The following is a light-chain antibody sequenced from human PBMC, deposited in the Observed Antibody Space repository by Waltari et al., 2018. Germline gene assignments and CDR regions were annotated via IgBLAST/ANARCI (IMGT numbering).Light chain of an antibody. CDR2: DTY. J-gene: IGKJ1*01. Sequence: EIVLTQSPGTLSLSPGERATLSCRASQSVSKYLVWYQPRLGQAPRLLIYDTYIRAPGMPNEFSGSGSGTDFSLTISRLEPEDFAVYYCQSYVRFPATFGQGTKVEIK. CDR1: QSVSKY. CDR3: QSYVRFPAT. V-gene: IGKV3-20*01.